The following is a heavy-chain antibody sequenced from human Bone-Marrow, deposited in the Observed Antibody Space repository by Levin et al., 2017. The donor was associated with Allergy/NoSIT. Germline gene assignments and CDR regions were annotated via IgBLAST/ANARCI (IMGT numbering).Heavy chain of an antibody. CDR2: IYSNGST. CDR1: GGSVISGSFS. J-gene: IGHJ6*03. D-gene: IGHD3-9*01. CDR3: AREERGLYYDILTGYYNEVKYYYYMDV. V-gene: IGHV4-61*02. Sequence: SETLSLTCTVSGGSVISGSFSWSWIRQPAGTGLEWIGRIYSNGSTNYNPSLKSRVSISLDTSKNQFSLKLRSVTAADTAVYYCAREERGLYYDILTGYYNEVKYYYYMDVWGTGTTVAVSS.